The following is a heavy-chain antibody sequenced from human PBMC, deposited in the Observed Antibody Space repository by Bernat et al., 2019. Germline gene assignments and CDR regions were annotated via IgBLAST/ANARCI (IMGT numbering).Heavy chain of an antibody. V-gene: IGHV3-64*01. Sequence: EVQLVESGGGLVQPGGSLRLSCAASGFTFSSYAMHWVRQSPGKGLEYVSVISSNGGSTYYTNSVNGRFTISRDNSKNTLYLQMGSLRAEDMAVYYWARDRWSGSPTYYFDYWGQGTLVTVSS. CDR2: ISSNGGST. D-gene: IGHD1-26*01. CDR3: ARDRWSGSPTYYFDY. J-gene: IGHJ4*02. CDR1: GFTFSSYA.